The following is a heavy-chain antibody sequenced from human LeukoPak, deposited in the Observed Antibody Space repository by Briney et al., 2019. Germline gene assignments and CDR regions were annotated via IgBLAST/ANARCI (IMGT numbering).Heavy chain of an antibody. D-gene: IGHD2-21*02. CDR1: GFTLSSNY. J-gene: IGHJ4*02. CDR3: ATETDDY. Sequence: GGSLRLPCAASGFTLSSNYMSWVRQAPGKGLEWVSVIYSGGGTYYADSVKGRFTISRDNSKNTVYLQMNSLRAEDTAVYYCATETDDYWGQGTLVTVSS. CDR2: IYSGGGT. V-gene: IGHV3-66*01.